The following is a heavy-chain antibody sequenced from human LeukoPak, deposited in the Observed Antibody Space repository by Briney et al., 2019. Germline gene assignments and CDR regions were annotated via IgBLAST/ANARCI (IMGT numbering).Heavy chain of an antibody. CDR2: INPNSGGT. CDR3: AREAATPDYYYYMDV. Sequence: GASVKVSCKASGYTFTGYYMQWVRQAPGQGLEWMGWINPNSGGTNYAQKFQGRVTMTRDTSISTAYMELSRLRSDDTAVYYCAREAATPDYYYYMDVWGKGTTVTISS. J-gene: IGHJ6*03. CDR1: GYTFTGYY. V-gene: IGHV1-2*02. D-gene: IGHD2-15*01.